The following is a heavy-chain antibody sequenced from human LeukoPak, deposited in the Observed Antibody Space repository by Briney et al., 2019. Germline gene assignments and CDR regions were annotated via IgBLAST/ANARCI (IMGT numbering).Heavy chain of an antibody. CDR1: GFTFNNYL. V-gene: IGHV3-23*01. J-gene: IGHJ4*02. CDR3: AKECDYSPGHKFDL. D-gene: IGHD3-10*01. CDR2: LFTGGGRT. Sequence: PGGSLRLSCAASGFTFNNYLMSWVRQAPGKGLEWVSVLFTGGGRTLYADSVKGRFTISGDTSRTTLYLQMNGLRAEDTAVYYCAKECDYSPGHKFDLWGQGILVTVSS.